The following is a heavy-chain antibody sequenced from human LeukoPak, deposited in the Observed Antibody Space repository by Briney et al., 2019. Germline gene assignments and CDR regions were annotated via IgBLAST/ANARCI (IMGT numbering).Heavy chain of an antibody. CDR1: GYTFSDFY. CDR3: ARVRLADERAWAY. Sequence: GASVKVSCKASGYTFSDFYIHWVRQAPGQGLEYVGWITLKSGDTYSPQRFQGRVTMTRDASISTAYMELSSLRSDDTAVYFCARVRLADERAWAYWGQGTLVTVSS. CDR2: ITLKSGDT. D-gene: IGHD3-3*02. J-gene: IGHJ4*02. V-gene: IGHV1-2*02.